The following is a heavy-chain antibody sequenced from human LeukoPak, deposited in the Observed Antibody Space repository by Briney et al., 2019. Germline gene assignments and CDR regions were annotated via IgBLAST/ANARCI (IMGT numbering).Heavy chain of an antibody. Sequence: PSETLSLTCAVYGGSFSGYYWSWIRQPPGKGLEWIGEINHSGSTNYNPSLKSRVTISVDTSKNQFSLKLSSVTAADTAVYYCARAGYCSSTSRYTSNFDYWGQGTLVTVSS. J-gene: IGHJ4*02. CDR1: GGSFSGYY. CDR2: INHSGST. V-gene: IGHV4-34*01. CDR3: ARAGYCSSTSRYTSNFDY. D-gene: IGHD2-2*02.